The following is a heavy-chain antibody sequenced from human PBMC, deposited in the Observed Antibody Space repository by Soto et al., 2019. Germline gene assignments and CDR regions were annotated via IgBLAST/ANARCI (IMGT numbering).Heavy chain of an antibody. CDR2: IYYSGST. CDR1: GGSISSSSYY. V-gene: IGHV4-39*01. Sequence: SETLSLTCTVSGGSISSSSYYWGWIRQPPGKGLEWVGSIYYSGSTYYNPSLKSRVTISVDTSKNQFSLKLSSVTAADTAVYYCARAVTTINPYNWFDPWGQGTLVTVSS. J-gene: IGHJ5*02. CDR3: ARAVTTINPYNWFDP. D-gene: IGHD2-21*02.